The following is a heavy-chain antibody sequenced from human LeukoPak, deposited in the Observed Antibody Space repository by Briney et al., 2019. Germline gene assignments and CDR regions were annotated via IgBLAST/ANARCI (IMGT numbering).Heavy chain of an antibody. Sequence: PGGSLRLSCAASRFTFSSYTMNWVRQAPGKGLEWVSYISVSGSIIYYTDSVKGRFTISRDNAKNSLYLQMNSLRDEDTAVYYCAAGIELEYWGQGTLVTASS. D-gene: IGHD6-13*01. CDR3: AAGIELEY. J-gene: IGHJ4*02. CDR1: RFTFSSYT. V-gene: IGHV3-48*02. CDR2: ISVSGSII.